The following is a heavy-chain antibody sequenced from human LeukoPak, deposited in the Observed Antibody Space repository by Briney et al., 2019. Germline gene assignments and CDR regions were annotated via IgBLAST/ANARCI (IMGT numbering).Heavy chain of an antibody. J-gene: IGHJ4*02. CDR2: IFDNRNT. CDR3: ARVASSSWYEDY. Sequence: SETLSLTCAVYGGSFSGYYWSWIRQPPGKGLEWIGYIFDNRNTKYNPSLKSRVSLSLDTSKNQFSLKLSSVTAADTAVYYCARVASSSWYEDYWGQGTLVTVSS. V-gene: IGHV4-59*08. D-gene: IGHD6-13*01. CDR1: GGSFSGYY.